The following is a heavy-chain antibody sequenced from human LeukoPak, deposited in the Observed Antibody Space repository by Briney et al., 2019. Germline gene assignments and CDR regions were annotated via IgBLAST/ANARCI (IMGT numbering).Heavy chain of an antibody. CDR2: IYFTGGN. Sequence: SETLSLTCTVSGDSISNYFWTWIRQPAGKGLEWMGRIYFTGGNNYNPSLKSRVTMSVDTSKKQVSLKLTSVTAADTAVYYCARVSSSPSPHGFYYYMDVWGKGTTVTVSS. CDR1: GDSISNYF. J-gene: IGHJ6*03. D-gene: IGHD2-2*01. CDR3: ARVSSSPSPHGFYYYMDV. V-gene: IGHV4-4*07.